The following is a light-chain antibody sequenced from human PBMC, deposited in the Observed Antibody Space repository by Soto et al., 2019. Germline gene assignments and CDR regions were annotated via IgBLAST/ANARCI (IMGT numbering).Light chain of an antibody. CDR3: QQYNNWPLA. J-gene: IGKJ1*01. CDR1: QSVSSN. Sequence: EIVMTQSPATLSVSPGERATLSCRASQSVSSNLAGYQQKRGQAPRLLIYGASTRATGIPARFSGRGSGADFPLTLSSLQSEDFSVYYCQQYNNWPLAFGQGTKVELK. CDR2: GAS. V-gene: IGKV3-15*01.